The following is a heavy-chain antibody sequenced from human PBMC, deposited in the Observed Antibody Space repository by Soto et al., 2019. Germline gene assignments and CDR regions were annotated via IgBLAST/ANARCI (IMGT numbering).Heavy chain of an antibody. D-gene: IGHD2-21*01. CDR1: GFTVSSSY. J-gene: IGHJ3*01. V-gene: IGHV3-66*01. CDR3: ARECGGDCTNAFDL. CDR2: LYSGAGT. Sequence: VQLVESGGGLVQPWGSLRLSCAASGFTVSSSYMNWVRQAPGKGLEWLSVLYSGAGTYYADSVKDRFIISRDNSKNTLYLQLNSLRAEDTAIYFCARECGGDCTNAFDLWGQGTMVTVSP.